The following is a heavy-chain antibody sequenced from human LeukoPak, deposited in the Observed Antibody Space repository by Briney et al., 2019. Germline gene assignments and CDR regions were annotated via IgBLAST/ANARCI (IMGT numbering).Heavy chain of an antibody. CDR3: ARVSTVTTFDY. CDR1: GYTFTSYG. J-gene: IGHJ4*02. CDR2: INPNSGGT. D-gene: IGHD4-17*01. V-gene: IGHV1-2*02. Sequence: GASVKVSCKASGYTFTSYGISWVRQAPGQGLEWMGWINPNSGGTNYAQKFQGRVTMTRDTSISTAYMELSRLRSDDTAVYYCARVSTVTTFDYWGQGTLVTVSS.